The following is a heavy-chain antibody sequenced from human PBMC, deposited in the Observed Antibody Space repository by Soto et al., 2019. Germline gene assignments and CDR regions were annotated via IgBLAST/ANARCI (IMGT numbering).Heavy chain of an antibody. J-gene: IGHJ4*02. D-gene: IGHD3-9*01. CDR3: AKVGTYYDILTGYYKADYFDY. V-gene: IGHV3-30*18. CDR2: ISYDGSNK. Sequence: QVQLVESGGGVVQPGRSLRLSCAASGFTFSSYGMHWVRQAPGKGLEWVAVISYDGSNKYYADSVKGRFTISRDNSKNTLYLQMNRLRAEDTAVYYCAKVGTYYDILTGYYKADYFDYWGQGTLVTVSS. CDR1: GFTFSSYG.